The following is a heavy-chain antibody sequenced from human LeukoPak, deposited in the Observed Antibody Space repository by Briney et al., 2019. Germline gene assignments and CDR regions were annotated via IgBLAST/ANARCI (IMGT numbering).Heavy chain of an antibody. CDR1: GGSFSGYY. CDR3: ASSSNYGSGSQ. CDR2: INHSGST. D-gene: IGHD3-10*01. J-gene: IGHJ4*02. V-gene: IGHV4-34*01. Sequence: SETLSLTCAVYGGSFSGYYWSWIRQPPGKGLEWIGEINHSGSTNYNPSLKSRVTISVDTSKNQFSLKLSSVTAADTAVYYCASSSNYGSGSQWGQGTLVTVSS.